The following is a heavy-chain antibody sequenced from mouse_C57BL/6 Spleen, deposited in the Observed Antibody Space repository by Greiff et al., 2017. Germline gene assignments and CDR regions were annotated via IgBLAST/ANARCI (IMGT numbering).Heavy chain of an antibody. V-gene: IGHV1-7*01. CDR1: GYTFTSYW. Sequence: QVQLKESGAELAKPGASVKLSCKASGYTFTSYWMHWVKQRPGQGLEWIGYINPSSGYTKYNQKFKDKATLTADKSSSTAYMQLSSLTYEDSAVYYCARGVLYDGYLFDYWGQGTTLTVSS. CDR3: ARGVLYDGYLFDY. D-gene: IGHD2-3*01. CDR2: INPSSGYT. J-gene: IGHJ2*01.